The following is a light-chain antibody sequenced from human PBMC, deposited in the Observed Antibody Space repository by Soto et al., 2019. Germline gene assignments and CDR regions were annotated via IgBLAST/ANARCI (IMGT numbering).Light chain of an antibody. J-gene: IGKJ2*01. CDR3: QQSYSSYT. V-gene: IGKV1-39*01. CDR2: AAS. CDR1: QSISNY. Sequence: QMTQSPSSLSASIGDRVTITCRASQSISNYLNWYQQKPGKAPKLLIYAASGLQSGVPSRFSSSASGTDFTLTISSLQPEDFATYYCQQSYSSYTFDQGTKLEIK.